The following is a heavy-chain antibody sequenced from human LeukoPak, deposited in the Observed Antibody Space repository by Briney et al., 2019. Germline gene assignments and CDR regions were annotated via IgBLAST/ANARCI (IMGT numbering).Heavy chain of an antibody. D-gene: IGHD6-19*01. Sequence: SETLSLTCTVSGGSISTSNYYWGWIRQPPGKGLEWIGNIFYSGSTYYSPSLKSRVTISLDTSRNQFSLKLNSVTAADTAVYYCARVVAGGSDAFDIWGQGTMVTVSS. V-gene: IGHV4-39*07. J-gene: IGHJ3*02. CDR2: IFYSGST. CDR3: ARVVAGGSDAFDI. CDR1: GGSISTSNYY.